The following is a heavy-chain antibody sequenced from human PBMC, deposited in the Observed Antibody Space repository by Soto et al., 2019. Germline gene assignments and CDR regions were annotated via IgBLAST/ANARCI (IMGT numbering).Heavy chain of an antibody. CDR2: LSHSGYT. D-gene: IGHD1-7*01. CDR1: GGCASSGDHS. V-gene: IGHV4-30-2*01. CDR3: AKLFSNFWHYFDY. Sequence: SETRSLTCAVSGGCASSGDHSWSWIRQPPGKGLAQIGNLSHSGYTYLNPSLRSRVTLSADRSRNLFSLRLTSVTAADAAVYYCAKLFSNFWHYFDYWGQGTRVTVSS. J-gene: IGHJ4*02.